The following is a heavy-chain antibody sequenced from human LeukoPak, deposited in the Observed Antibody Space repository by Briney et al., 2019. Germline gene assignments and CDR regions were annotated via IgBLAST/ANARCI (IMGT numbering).Heavy chain of an antibody. CDR2: IRSKAYGGTT. D-gene: IGHD3-3*01. Sequence: GGSLRLSCTASGFTFGDYAMSWVRQAPGKGLEWVGFIRSKAYGGTTEYAASVKGRFTISRDDSKSIAYLQMNSLKTEDTAVYYCTREELITIFGVVDAFDIWGQGTMVTVSS. V-gene: IGHV3-49*04. CDR3: TREELITIFGVVDAFDI. J-gene: IGHJ3*02. CDR1: GFTFGDYA.